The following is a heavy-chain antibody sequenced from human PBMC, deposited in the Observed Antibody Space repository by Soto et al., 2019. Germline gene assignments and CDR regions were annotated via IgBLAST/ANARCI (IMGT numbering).Heavy chain of an antibody. D-gene: IGHD3-10*01. Sequence: QVQLVESGGGVVQPGRSLRLSCAASGFSFSIYAMNWVRQAPAKGLEWVAAISYDGNNKFYADSVKGRFTISRDNSKNTLYLQMNSLRLEDTAVYYWARTNLLWFGHAEDWCQGTLGTVSS. J-gene: IGHJ4*02. CDR1: GFSFSIYA. CDR3: ARTNLLWFGHAED. CDR2: ISYDGNNK. V-gene: IGHV3-30-3*01.